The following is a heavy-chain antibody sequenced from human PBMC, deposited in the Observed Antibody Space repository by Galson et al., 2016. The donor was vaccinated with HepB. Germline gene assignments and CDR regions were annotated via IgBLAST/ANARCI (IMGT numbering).Heavy chain of an antibody. J-gene: IGHJ4*02. CDR1: GFTFSSYA. Sequence: SLRLSCAASGFTFSSYAMSWVRQAPGKGLEWVSANRGSGGSTFYADSVKGRFTISRDNSMNTLYLQMNSLRAEDTAVYYCAKIGQRTPHPDYWGQGTLVTVSS. V-gene: IGHV3-23*01. CDR3: AKIGQRTPHPDY. CDR2: NRGSGGST.